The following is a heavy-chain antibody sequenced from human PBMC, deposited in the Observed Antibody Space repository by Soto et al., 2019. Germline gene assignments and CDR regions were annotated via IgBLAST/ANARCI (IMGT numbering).Heavy chain of an antibody. CDR1: GFTFSDYY. Sequence: GGSLRLSCAASGFTFSDYYMSWIRQAPGKGLEWVSYISSSGSTIYYADSVKGRFTISRDNAKNSLYLQMNSLRAEDTAVYYCARDVKENYDSSCYSDSFDIWDQGTM. CDR3: ARDVKENYDSSCYSDSFDI. D-gene: IGHD3-22*01. J-gene: IGHJ3*02. CDR2: ISSSGSTI. V-gene: IGHV3-11*01.